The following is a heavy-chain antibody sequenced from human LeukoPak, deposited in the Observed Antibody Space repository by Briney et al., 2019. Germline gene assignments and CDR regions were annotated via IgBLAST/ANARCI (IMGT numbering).Heavy chain of an antibody. D-gene: IGHD2-15*01. CDR2: ISGYNGNT. CDR3: ARLYCSGANCYPIYGDPFDY. Sequence: ASVKVSCKASGYTFATYGISWFRQAPGQGLEWMGWISGYNGNTNHAQKFQGRVTMTTDTSTSTAYMELGSLRSDDTAVYYCARLYCSGANCYPIYGDPFDYWGQGTLVTVSS. J-gene: IGHJ4*02. CDR1: GYTFATYG. V-gene: IGHV1-18*01.